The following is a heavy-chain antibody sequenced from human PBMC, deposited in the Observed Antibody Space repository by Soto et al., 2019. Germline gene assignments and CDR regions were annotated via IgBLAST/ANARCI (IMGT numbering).Heavy chain of an antibody. CDR1: GYSFSTYW. Sequence: PGESLKISCSTSGYSFSTYWITWVRQRPGQGLEWVGRVDPSDSHINYSPSFQGHVTISIDKSLNTAYLQWSSLKASDTAIYYCARRSPGSEGYWGQGTLVTVSS. D-gene: IGHD6-13*01. V-gene: IGHV5-10-1*01. CDR3: ARRSPGSEGY. CDR2: VDPSDSHI. J-gene: IGHJ4*02.